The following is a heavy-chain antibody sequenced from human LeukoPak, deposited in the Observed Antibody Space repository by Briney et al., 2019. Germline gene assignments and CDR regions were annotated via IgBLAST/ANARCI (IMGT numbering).Heavy chain of an antibody. V-gene: IGHV1-24*01. J-gene: IGHJ3*02. Sequence: ASVKVSCKVSGYTLTELSMHWVRQAPGKGLEWMGGFDPEDGETIYARKFQGRVTMTEDTSTDTAYMELSSLRSEDTAVYYCATDSLRNDAFDIWGQGTMVTVSS. D-gene: IGHD4-17*01. CDR2: FDPEDGET. CDR3: ATDSLRNDAFDI. CDR1: GYTLTELS.